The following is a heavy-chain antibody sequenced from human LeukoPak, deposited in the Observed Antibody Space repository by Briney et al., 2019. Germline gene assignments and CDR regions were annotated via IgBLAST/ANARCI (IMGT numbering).Heavy chain of an antibody. CDR3: ARAALTYYYDSSGYWGFDY. CDR2: INHSGST. D-gene: IGHD3-22*01. J-gene: IGHJ4*02. CDR1: GGSFSGYY. Sequence: SETLSLTCAVYGGSFSGYYWSWIRQPPGKGLEWIGEINHSGSTNYNPSLKSRVTISVDTSKNQFSLKLSSVTAADTAVYYCARAALTYYYDSSGYWGFDYWGQGTLVTVSS. V-gene: IGHV4-34*01.